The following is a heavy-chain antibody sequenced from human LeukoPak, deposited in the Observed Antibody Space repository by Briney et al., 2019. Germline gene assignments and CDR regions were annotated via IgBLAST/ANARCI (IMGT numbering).Heavy chain of an antibody. V-gene: IGHV1-69*13. CDR3: ARVLSGYGDYAGY. J-gene: IGHJ4*02. D-gene: IGHD4-17*01. Sequence: GASVKVSCKASGYTFTIYYMHWVRQAPGQGLEWMGGIIPIFGTANYAQKFQGRVTIIADESTSTAYMELSSLRSEDTAVYYCARVLSGYGDYAGYWGQGTLVTVSS. CDR1: GYTFTIYY. CDR2: IIPIFGTA.